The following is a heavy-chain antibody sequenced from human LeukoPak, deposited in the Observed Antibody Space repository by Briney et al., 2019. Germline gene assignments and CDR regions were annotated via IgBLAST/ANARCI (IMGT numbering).Heavy chain of an antibody. CDR2: ISGSGTNT. V-gene: IGHV3-23*01. CDR3: AKATMITFGGVIVPNAFDI. J-gene: IGHJ3*02. Sequence: PGGSLRLSCAASGFTFSSYAMSWVRQAPGKGLEWVSVISGSGTNTYYADSVKGRFTISRDNAKNSLYLQMNSLRAEDTALYYCAKATMITFGGVIVPNAFDIWGQGTMVTVSS. CDR1: GFTFSSYA. D-gene: IGHD3-16*02.